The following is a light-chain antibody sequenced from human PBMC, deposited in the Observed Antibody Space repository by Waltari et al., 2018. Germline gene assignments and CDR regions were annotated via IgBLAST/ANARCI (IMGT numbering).Light chain of an antibody. Sequence: EIVMTQSPLSLSVTPGEPASTSCRSSQSLLHSNGYNYLVWYVQKPGQSSQVLIYLGSDRAAGVPDRCGSSGSGTDFTLKISRVEAEDVGIYYCMGALQTATFGPGTRLDIK. J-gene: IGKJ5*01. CDR2: LGS. CDR3: MGALQTAT. V-gene: IGKV2-28*01. CDR1: QSLLHSNGYNY.